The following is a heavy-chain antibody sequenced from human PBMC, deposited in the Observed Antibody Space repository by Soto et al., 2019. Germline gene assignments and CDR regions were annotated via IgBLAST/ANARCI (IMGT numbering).Heavy chain of an antibody. V-gene: IGHV5-51*01. D-gene: IGHD4-17*01. J-gene: IGHJ3*02. CDR3: ASQKETTVPGSDAFDI. Sequence: GESLKISCKGSGYSFNSYWIGWVRQMPGKGLEWMGIIYPGDSDTRYSPSFQGQATISADKSISTAYLQWSSLKASDTAMYYCASQKETTVPGSDAFDIWGQGTMVTVSS. CDR2: IYPGDSDT. CDR1: GYSFNSYW.